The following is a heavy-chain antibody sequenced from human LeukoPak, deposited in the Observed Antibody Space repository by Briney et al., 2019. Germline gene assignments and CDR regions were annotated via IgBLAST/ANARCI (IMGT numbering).Heavy chain of an antibody. CDR1: GFTFSSCV. CDR3: AKRDCMSTQCYGFDY. D-gene: IGHD2-2*01. V-gene: IGHV3-23*01. CDR2: ISGSGGST. J-gene: IGHJ4*02. Sequence: PGGSLRLSCATSGFTFSSCVMAWVRQAPGKGLEWVSSISGSGGSTYYADSVKGRFTISRDNSMNTLYLQMNSLRADDTAVHYCAKRDCMSTQCYGFDYWGQGTLVTVSS.